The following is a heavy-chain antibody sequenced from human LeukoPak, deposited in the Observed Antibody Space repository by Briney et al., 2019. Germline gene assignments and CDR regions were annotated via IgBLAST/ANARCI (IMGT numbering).Heavy chain of an antibody. D-gene: IGHD1-26*01. Sequence: GGSLRLSCAASGFTVSSNYMSWVRQAPGKGLEWVPVIYSGGSTYYADSVKGRFTISRDNSKNTLYLQMNSLRAEDTAVYYCARGWYSGSYYDYWGQGTLVTVSS. J-gene: IGHJ4*02. CDR2: IYSGGST. V-gene: IGHV3-66*01. CDR3: ARGWYSGSYYDY. CDR1: GFTVSSNY.